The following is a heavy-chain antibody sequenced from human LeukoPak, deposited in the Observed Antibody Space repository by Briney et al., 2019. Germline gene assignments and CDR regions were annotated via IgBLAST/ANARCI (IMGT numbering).Heavy chain of an antibody. CDR1: GGTFSSYA. CDR2: IIPIFGTA. CDR3: ARNSRNFGGSYPYYGMDV. Sequence: SVKVSCKASGGTFSSYAISWVRQAPGQGLEWMGGIIPIFGTANYAQKFQGGVTITADESTSTAYMELSSLRSEDTAVYYCARNSRNFGGSYPYYGMDVWGQGTTVTVSS. J-gene: IGHJ6*02. D-gene: IGHD1-26*01. V-gene: IGHV1-69*13.